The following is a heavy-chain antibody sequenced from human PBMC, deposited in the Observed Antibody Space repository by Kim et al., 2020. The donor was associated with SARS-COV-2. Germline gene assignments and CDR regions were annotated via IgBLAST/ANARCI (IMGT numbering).Heavy chain of an antibody. J-gene: IGHJ6*02. CDR2: ISYDGSNK. Sequence: GGSLRLSCAASGFTFSSYAMHWVRQAPGKGLEWVAVISYDGSNKYYADSVKGRFTISRDNSKNTLYLQMNSLRAEDTAVYYCARDNLYYYDSSGYPDYYYYGMDVWGQGTTVTVSS. CDR1: GFTFSSYA. V-gene: IGHV3-30*04. D-gene: IGHD3-22*01. CDR3: ARDNLYYYDSSGYPDYYYYGMDV.